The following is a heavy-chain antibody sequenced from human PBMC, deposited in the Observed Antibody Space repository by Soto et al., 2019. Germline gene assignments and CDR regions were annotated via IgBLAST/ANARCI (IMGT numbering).Heavy chain of an antibody. CDR1: GYSFTSYW. V-gene: IGHV5-51*01. CDR3: ARRPSTGWFFDF. CDR2: IYPGDSDT. D-gene: IGHD6-19*01. J-gene: IGHJ4*02. Sequence: PGESLKISCKGSGYSFTSYWIGWVRQMPGKGLEWMGIIYPGDSDTRYSPSFQGQVAFSADKSISTAYLQWSGLKASDTAIYYCARRPSTGWFFDFWGQGTLVTVSS.